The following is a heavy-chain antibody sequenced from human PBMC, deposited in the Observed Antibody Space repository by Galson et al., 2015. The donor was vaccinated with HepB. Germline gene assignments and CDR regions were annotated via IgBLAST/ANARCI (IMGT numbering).Heavy chain of an antibody. J-gene: IGHJ4*02. CDR3: AGAAERWLLDY. CDR2: IYYSGST. Sequence: ETLSLTCTVSGGSISSYYWSWIRQPPGKGLEWIGYIYYSGSTNYNPSLKSRVTISVDTSKNQFSLKLSSVTAADMAVYYCAGAAERWLLDYWGQGTLVTVSS. V-gene: IGHV4-59*01. CDR1: GGSISSYY. D-gene: IGHD5-24*01.